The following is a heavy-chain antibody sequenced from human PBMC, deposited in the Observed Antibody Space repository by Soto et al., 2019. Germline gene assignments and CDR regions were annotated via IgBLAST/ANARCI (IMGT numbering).Heavy chain of an antibody. V-gene: IGHV3-7*01. D-gene: IGHD3-3*01. CDR2: IRQDGSEK. CDR3: ARDSDRYDFWSCPDY. CDR1: GFTFSSYW. Sequence: GGSLRLSCAASGFTFSSYWMGWVRQAPGKGLEWVANIRQDGSEKYYVDSVKGRFTISRDNAKNSLYLQMNSLRAEDTAVYYCARDSDRYDFWSCPDYWGQGTLVTVSS. J-gene: IGHJ4*02.